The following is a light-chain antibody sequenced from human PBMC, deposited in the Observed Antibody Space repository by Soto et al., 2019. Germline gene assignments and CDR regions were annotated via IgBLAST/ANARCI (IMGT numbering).Light chain of an antibody. Sequence: QAASVSGSPGQSITISCAGTSSDIGGYNYVSWYQQHPGKAPKVMIYEVSNRPSGVSNRFSGSKSGNTASLTISGLQAEDEADYYCSSYTSSSTLYVFGSGTKLTVL. J-gene: IGLJ1*01. CDR2: EVS. CDR1: SSDIGGYNY. CDR3: SSYTSSSTLYV. V-gene: IGLV2-14*01.